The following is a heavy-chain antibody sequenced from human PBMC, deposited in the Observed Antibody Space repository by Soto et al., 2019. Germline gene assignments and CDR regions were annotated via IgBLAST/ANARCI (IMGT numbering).Heavy chain of an antibody. CDR1: GLTFSNYA. CDR2: LSGSGEST. V-gene: IGHV3-23*01. CDR3: AKDHFVGPAPNYFDY. Sequence: QPVGSLRLSCAASGLTFSNYAMSWVRQAPGKGLEWVSGLSGSGESTYYADSVKGRFTISRDNSKNTLYLQMNSLRVDDTAVYYCAKDHFVGPAPNYFDYWGQGTLVTVSS. J-gene: IGHJ4*02.